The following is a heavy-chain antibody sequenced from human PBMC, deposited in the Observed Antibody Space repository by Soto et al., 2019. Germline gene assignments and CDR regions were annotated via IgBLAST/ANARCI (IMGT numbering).Heavy chain of an antibody. CDR3: ARDGGVPGVS. D-gene: IGHD2-15*01. V-gene: IGHV3-33*01. CDR2: IWYDGSNK. CDR1: GFTFSSYG. Sequence: QVQLVESGGGVVQPGTSLRLSSAASGFTFSSYGMHWVRQAPGKGLEWVAVIWYDGSNKYYVDSVKGRFTISRDNSKNKLYLQMDSLRAEDTAVYYCARDGGVPGVSWGQGKMVTVSS. J-gene: IGHJ3*01.